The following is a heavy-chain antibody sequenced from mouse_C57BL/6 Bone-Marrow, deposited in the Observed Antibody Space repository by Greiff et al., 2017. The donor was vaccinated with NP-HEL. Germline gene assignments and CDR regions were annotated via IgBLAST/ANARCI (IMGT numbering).Heavy chain of an antibody. CDR3: ARGGSRFAY. Sequence: EVQLQQSGAELVKPGASVKLSCTASGFNITDYYMHWVKQRTEQGLEWIGRIDPEDGETKYAPKFQGKATITADTSSNTAYLQLSSLTSEDTAVYYCARGGSRFAYWGQGTLVTVSA. J-gene: IGHJ3*01. CDR1: GFNITDYY. V-gene: IGHV14-2*01. CDR2: IDPEDGET.